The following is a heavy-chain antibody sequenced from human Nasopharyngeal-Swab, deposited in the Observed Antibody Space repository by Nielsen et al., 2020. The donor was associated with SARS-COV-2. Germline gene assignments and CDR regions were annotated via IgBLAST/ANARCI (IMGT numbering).Heavy chain of an antibody. CDR2: IYHSGST. D-gene: IGHD2-15*01. CDR3: ARVIAWFDP. V-gene: IGHV4-4*02. Sequence: VRQAPGKGLEWIGEIYHSGSTNYNPSLKSRINISLDKPKNQFSLKLRSVTAADTAVYYCARVIAWFDPWGQGTLVTVSS. J-gene: IGHJ5*02.